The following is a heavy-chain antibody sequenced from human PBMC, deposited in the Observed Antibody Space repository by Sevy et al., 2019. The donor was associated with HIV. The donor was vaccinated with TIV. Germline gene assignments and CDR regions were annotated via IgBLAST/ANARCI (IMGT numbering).Heavy chain of an antibody. D-gene: IGHD3-10*01. J-gene: IGHJ5*02. CDR1: GFTFSSYE. Sequence: GGSLRLSCAASGFTFSSYEMNRVRQAPGKGLEWVSYISSSGSTIYYADSVKGRFTISRDNAKNSLYLQMNSLRAEDTAVYYCARDRGFGENNWFDPWGQGTLVTVSS. CDR2: ISSSGSTI. V-gene: IGHV3-48*03. CDR3: ARDRGFGENNWFDP.